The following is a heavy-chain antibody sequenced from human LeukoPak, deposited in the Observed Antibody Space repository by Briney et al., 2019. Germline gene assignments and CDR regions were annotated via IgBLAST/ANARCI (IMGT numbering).Heavy chain of an antibody. CDR1: GGSISSSNW. D-gene: IGHD6-13*01. CDR2: IYHSGST. Sequence: PSETLSLTCAVSGGSISSSNWWSWVRQPPGKGLEWIGEIYHSGSTNYNPSLKSRVTISVDKSKNQFSLKLSSVTAADTAVYYCARGRYSSSWEYYYSYYMVVWGKGTTVTISS. CDR3: ARGRYSSSWEYYYSYYMVV. J-gene: IGHJ6*03. V-gene: IGHV4-4*02.